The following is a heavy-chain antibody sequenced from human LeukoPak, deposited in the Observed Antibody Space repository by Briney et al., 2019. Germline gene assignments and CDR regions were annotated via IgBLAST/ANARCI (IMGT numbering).Heavy chain of an antibody. CDR3: ARDKGGYSEGYYFDY. CDR1: GYTLTSYG. D-gene: IGHD5-18*01. Sequence: GASVKVSCKASGYTLTSYGTSWVRHAPGQGLEWMGWISAYKGNTNYAQTLHGRVTMTTDTSTSTAYMELRSLRSDDTAVYYCARDKGGYSEGYYFDYWGQGTRVTVSS. V-gene: IGHV1-18*01. J-gene: IGHJ4*02. CDR2: ISAYKGNT.